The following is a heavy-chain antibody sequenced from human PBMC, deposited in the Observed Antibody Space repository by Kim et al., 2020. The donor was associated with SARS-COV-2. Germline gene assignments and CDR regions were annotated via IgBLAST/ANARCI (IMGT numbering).Heavy chain of an antibody. V-gene: IGHV3-30*07. J-gene: IGHJ3*02. CDR3: ARASIAVAVGAFDI. Sequence: ADSVKGRFTISRDNSKNTLYLQMNSLRAEDTAVYYCARASIAVAVGAFDIWGQGTMVTVSS. D-gene: IGHD6-19*01.